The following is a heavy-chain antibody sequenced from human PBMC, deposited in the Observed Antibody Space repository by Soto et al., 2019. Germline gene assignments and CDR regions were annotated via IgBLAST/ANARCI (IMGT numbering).Heavy chain of an antibody. Sequence: GGSLRLSCAASGFTFSSYGMHWVRQAPGKGLEWVAVISYDGSNKYYADSVKGRFTISRDNSKNTLYLQMNSLRAEDTAVYYCAKESGDIVVVVAAIDYWGQGTLVTVSS. J-gene: IGHJ4*02. CDR1: GFTFSSYG. D-gene: IGHD2-15*01. CDR2: ISYDGSNK. V-gene: IGHV3-30*18. CDR3: AKESGDIVVVVAAIDY.